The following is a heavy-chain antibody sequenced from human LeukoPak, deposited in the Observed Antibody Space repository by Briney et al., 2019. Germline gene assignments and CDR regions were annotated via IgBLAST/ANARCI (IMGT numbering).Heavy chain of an antibody. D-gene: IGHD3-22*01. Sequence: PSETLSLTCAVSGGSISVSSHYWSWIRQPPGKGLEWIGYVYYSGSTTYNPSLKSRVTMSVDTSKNQFSLKLTSVTAADTAVYYCAREGQDSSGYWYLDHWGQGTLATVSS. V-gene: IGHV4-61*01. J-gene: IGHJ4*02. CDR2: VYYSGST. CDR1: GGSISVSSHY. CDR3: AREGQDSSGYWYLDH.